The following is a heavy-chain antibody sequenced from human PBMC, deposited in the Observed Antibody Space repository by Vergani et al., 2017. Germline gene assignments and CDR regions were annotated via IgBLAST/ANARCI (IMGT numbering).Heavy chain of an antibody. Sequence: QVQLQESGPGLVKPSETLSLICAVSGGSISSENWWSWVRQSPGKGLEWIGEIHHYGSTNYNPSLKSRVTISVDTSKNQFSLKLSSVTAADTAVYYCARVYDSSGYYSRGLDAFDIWGQGTMVTVSS. CDR1: GGSISSENW. D-gene: IGHD3-22*01. CDR2: IHHYGST. V-gene: IGHV4-4*02. J-gene: IGHJ3*02. CDR3: ARVYDSSGYYSRGLDAFDI.